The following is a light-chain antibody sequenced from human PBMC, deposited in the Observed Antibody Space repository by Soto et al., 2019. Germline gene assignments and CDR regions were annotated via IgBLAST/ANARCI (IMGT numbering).Light chain of an antibody. CDR2: GAF. V-gene: IGKV3-15*01. Sequence: EIVMTQSRATLSVSPGERATLSCRASQSVSSNLAWYQQKPGQAPRLLIYGAFTRATGIPARFSGSGSGTEFKLTISSPQSESFAVYYCQQDNNWPRTFGQGTKVDIK. J-gene: IGKJ1*01. CDR1: QSVSSN. CDR3: QQDNNWPRT.